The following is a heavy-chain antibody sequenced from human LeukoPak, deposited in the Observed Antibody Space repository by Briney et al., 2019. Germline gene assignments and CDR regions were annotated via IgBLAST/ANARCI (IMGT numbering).Heavy chain of an antibody. V-gene: IGHV3-48*02. CDR2: ISGSSSTI. J-gene: IGHJ4*02. D-gene: IGHD6-19*01. CDR3: ARVQTDSRGWYHFDY. CDR1: GITFSTST. Sequence: GGSLRLSCAASGITFSTSTMNWVRQAPGNGLEWVSNISGSSSTIYYADSVKGRFTVSRDNAGNSLYLQMNNLRDDDTAVYFCARVQTDSRGWYHFDYWGQGTLVTVSS.